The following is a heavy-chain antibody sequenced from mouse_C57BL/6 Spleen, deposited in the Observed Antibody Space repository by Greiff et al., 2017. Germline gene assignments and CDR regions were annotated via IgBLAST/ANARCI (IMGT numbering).Heavy chain of an antibody. CDR3: ARPSYSIFLFDY. D-gene: IGHD2-5*01. CDR1: GYTFTSYW. Sequence: QVQLQQPGAELVRPGTSVKLSCKASGYTFTSYWMHWVKQRPGQGLEWIGVIDPSDSYTNYNQKFKGKATLTVDTSSSTAYMQLSSLTSEDSAVYYCARPSYSIFLFDYWGQGTTLTVSS. CDR2: IDPSDSYT. J-gene: IGHJ2*01. V-gene: IGHV1-59*01.